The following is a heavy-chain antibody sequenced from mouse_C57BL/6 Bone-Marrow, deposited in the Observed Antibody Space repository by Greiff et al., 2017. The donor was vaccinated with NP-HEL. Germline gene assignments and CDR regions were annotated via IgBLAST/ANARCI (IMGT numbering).Heavy chain of an antibody. CDR1: GFTFSSYG. CDR3: ERPHYYGSSYAY. Sequence: EVKVVESGGDLVKPGGSLKLSCAASGFTFSSYGMSWVRQTPDKRLEWVATISSGGSYTYYPDSVKGRFTISRDNDKNTLYLQMSSLKAEDTAMYYCERPHYYGSSYAYWGQGTLVTVSA. V-gene: IGHV5-6*01. J-gene: IGHJ3*01. D-gene: IGHD1-1*01. CDR2: ISSGGSYT.